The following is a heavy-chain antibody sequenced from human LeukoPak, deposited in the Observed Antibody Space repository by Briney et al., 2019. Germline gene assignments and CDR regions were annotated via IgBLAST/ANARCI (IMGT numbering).Heavy chain of an antibody. J-gene: IGHJ5*02. Sequence: ASVKLSRKASGYTFTSYGISRVRQAPGQGLGWMGWISAYNGNTNYAQKLQGRATMTTDTSTSTAYMELSSLRADDTAVYYCTRDVGSSWTRFDPWGQGTLVTVSS. V-gene: IGHV1-18*01. CDR3: TRDVGSSWTRFDP. CDR1: GYTFTSYG. D-gene: IGHD6-13*01. CDR2: ISAYNGNT.